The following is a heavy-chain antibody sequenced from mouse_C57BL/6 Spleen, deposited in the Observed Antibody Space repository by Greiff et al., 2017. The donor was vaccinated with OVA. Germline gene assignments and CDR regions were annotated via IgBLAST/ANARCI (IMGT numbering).Heavy chain of an antibody. J-gene: IGHJ4*01. D-gene: IGHD2-5*01. CDR2: ISSGSSTI. Sequence: DVKLVESGGGLVKPGGSLKLSCAASGFTFSDYGMHWVRQAPEKGLEWVAYISSGSSTIYYADTVKGRFTISRDNAKNTLFLQMTSLRSEDTAMYYCAKYSNYDAMDYWGQGTSVTVSS. V-gene: IGHV5-17*01. CDR1: GFTFSDYG. CDR3: AKYSNYDAMDY.